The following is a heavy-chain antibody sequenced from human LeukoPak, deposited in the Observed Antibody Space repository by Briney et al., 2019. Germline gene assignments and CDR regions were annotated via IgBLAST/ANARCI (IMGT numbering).Heavy chain of an antibody. CDR3: ARIAASVYYYYMDV. CDR2: ISAYNGNT. V-gene: IGHV1-18*01. Sequence: ASVKVSCKASGYTFTSYGISWVRQAPGQGLEWMGWISAYNGNTNYAQKLQGRVTMTTDTSTSTAYMELRSLRSDDTAVYYCARIAASVYYYYMDVWGKGTTVTVSS. J-gene: IGHJ6*03. D-gene: IGHD2-15*01. CDR1: GYTFTSYG.